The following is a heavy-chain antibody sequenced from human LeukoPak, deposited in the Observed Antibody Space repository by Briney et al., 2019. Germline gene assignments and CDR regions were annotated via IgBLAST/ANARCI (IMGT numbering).Heavy chain of an antibody. Sequence: GASVKVSCKASGYTFTGYYMHWVRQAPGQGLEWMGWINPNSGGTNYAQKFQGRVTMTRDTSISTAYMELSRLRSGDTAVYYCARTYSSSWGYFDYWGQGTLVTVSS. V-gene: IGHV1-2*02. CDR1: GYTFTGYY. D-gene: IGHD6-13*01. J-gene: IGHJ4*02. CDR2: INPNSGGT. CDR3: ARTYSSSWGYFDY.